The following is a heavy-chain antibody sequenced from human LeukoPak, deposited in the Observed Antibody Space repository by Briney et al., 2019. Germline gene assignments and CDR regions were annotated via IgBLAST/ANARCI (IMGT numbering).Heavy chain of an antibody. Sequence: GGSLRLPCTASGFTFSSYGMHWVRQAPGKGLEWVAFIRYDGSNKYYADSVKGRFTISRDNSKNTLYLQMNSLRAEDTAVYYCAKDGTGGYDPYYYYYYMDVWGKGTTVTISS. J-gene: IGHJ6*03. CDR2: IRYDGSNK. D-gene: IGHD5-12*01. CDR3: AKDGTGGYDPYYYYYYMDV. CDR1: GFTFSSYG. V-gene: IGHV3-30*02.